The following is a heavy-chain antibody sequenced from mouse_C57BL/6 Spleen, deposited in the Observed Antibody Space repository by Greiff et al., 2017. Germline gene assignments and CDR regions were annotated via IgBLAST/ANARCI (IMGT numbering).Heavy chain of an antibody. V-gene: IGHV1-72*01. J-gene: IGHJ4*01. CDR1: GYTFTRYW. CDR3: ARGDYGSSTGAMDY. Sequence: VQLQQSGAELVKPGASVKLSCKASGYTFTRYWMHWVKQRPGRGLEWIGRIDPNSGGTKYNEKFKSKATLTVDKPSSTAYMQLSSLTSEDSAVYYCARGDYGSSTGAMDYWGQGTSVTVSS. D-gene: IGHD1-1*01. CDR2: IDPNSGGT.